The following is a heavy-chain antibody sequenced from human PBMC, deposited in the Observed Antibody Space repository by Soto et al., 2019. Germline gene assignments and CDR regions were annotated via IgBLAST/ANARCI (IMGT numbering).Heavy chain of an antibody. D-gene: IGHD4-17*01. Sequence: GGSLRLSCAASGFTFSDYFMSWIRQAPGKGLEWLSYISSTGTTILNADSVKGRFTISRDNAKKLLYLQMNTLRAEDTAVYYCARVRITPVTDWGQGTLVTVSS. V-gene: IGHV3-11*01. CDR3: ARVRITPVTD. CDR1: GFTFSDYF. CDR2: ISSTGTTI. J-gene: IGHJ4*02.